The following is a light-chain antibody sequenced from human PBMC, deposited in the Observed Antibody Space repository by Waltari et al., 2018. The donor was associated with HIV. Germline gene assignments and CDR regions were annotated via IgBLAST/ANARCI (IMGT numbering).Light chain of an antibody. CDR1: TITYYS. CDR2: EDT. Sequence: QSALRQPASVSGSPEQSVSISCTGPTITYYSVSWYQPHPGKAPKLMIFEDTSRPSGVSNRFSGSKSCNTASLTISGLQVEDEADYYCSSYTTSGSVLFGGGTNLTVL. V-gene: IGLV2-14*03. J-gene: IGLJ2*01. CDR3: SSYTTSGSVL.